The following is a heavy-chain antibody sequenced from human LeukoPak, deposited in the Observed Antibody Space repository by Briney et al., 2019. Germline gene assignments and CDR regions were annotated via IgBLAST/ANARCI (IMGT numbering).Heavy chain of an antibody. Sequence: GGSLRLSCAASGFNFSSYAMSWVRQAPGKGLEWVSAISGSGGSTYYADSVKGRFTISRDNSKNTLYLQMYSLRAEDTAVYYCAKDLAVTTSDLFDYWGQGTLVTVSS. D-gene: IGHD4-17*01. CDR1: GFNFSSYA. V-gene: IGHV3-23*01. CDR2: ISGSGGST. J-gene: IGHJ4*02. CDR3: AKDLAVTTSDLFDY.